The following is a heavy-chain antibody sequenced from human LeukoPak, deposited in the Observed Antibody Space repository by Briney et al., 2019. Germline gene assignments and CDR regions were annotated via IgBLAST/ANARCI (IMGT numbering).Heavy chain of an antibody. CDR3: ARGYCSGGSCPRGPEY. V-gene: IGHV4-59*08. CDR2: IYNSGTT. Sequence: KPSETLSLTCTVSAGSISNYYWSWIRQPPGKVLEWIGYIYNSGTTNYNPSLKSRVTISVDTSKNQFSLKLSSVTAADTAVYYCARGYCSGGSCPRGPEYWGQGTLVTVSS. CDR1: AGSISNYY. D-gene: IGHD2-15*01. J-gene: IGHJ4*02.